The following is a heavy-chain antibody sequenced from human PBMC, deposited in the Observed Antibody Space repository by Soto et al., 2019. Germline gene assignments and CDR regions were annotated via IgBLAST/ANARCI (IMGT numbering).Heavy chain of an antibody. D-gene: IGHD3-3*01. J-gene: IGHJ3*02. Sequence: QLHLVQSGAVVKKPGASVTVSCSASGYPVTAYYMHWVRQAPGRGLEWMGGINPATGAAKYTQTFQGRVTMTRDTSTGTVFMEPGGLTSEDTAVFYCARGGGVGVAGSAAFDMWGQGTLVTVSS. CDR2: INPATGAA. CDR1: GYPVTAYY. V-gene: IGHV1-2*02. CDR3: ARGGGVGVAGSAAFDM.